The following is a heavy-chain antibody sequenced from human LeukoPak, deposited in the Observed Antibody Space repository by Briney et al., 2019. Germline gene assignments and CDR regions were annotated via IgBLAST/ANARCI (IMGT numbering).Heavy chain of an antibody. CDR2: INPNSGGT. CDR3: AREIVAEMATIHNLDY. CDR1: GYTFTGYY. J-gene: IGHJ4*02. D-gene: IGHD5-24*01. Sequence: GASVKVSCKASGYTFTGYYMHWVRQAPGQGPEWMGWINPNSGGTNYAQKFQGRVTMTRDTSISTAYMELSRLRSDDTAVYYCAREIVAEMATIHNLDYWGQGTLVTVSS. V-gene: IGHV1-2*02.